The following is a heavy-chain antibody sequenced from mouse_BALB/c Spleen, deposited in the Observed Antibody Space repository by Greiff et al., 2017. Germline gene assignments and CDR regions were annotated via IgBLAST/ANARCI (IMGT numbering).Heavy chain of an antibody. D-gene: IGHD1-1*01. J-gene: IGHJ2*01. CDR3: ARGYYCSSYYFDY. Sequence: QVQLQQSGAELVRPGVSVKISCKGSGYTFTDYAMHWVKQSPAKSLEWIGVISTYYGDASYNQKFKGKATMTVDKSSSTAYMELARLTSEDSAIYYCARGYYCSSYYFDYWGQGTTLTVSS. CDR2: ISTYYGDA. CDR1: GYTFTDYA. V-gene: IGHV1S137*01.